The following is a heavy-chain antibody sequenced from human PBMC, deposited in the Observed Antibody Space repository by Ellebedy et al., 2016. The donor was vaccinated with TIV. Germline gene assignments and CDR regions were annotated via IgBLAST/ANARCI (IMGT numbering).Heavy chain of an antibody. CDR3: ARGHILTGYYY. CDR2: IYHSGST. J-gene: IGHJ4*02. Sequence: LRLSXAVSGGSISSGGYSWSWIRQPPGKGLEWIGYIYHSGSTYYNPSLKSRVTISVDRSKNQFSLKLSSVTAADTAVYYCARGHILTGYYYWGQGTLVTVSS. V-gene: IGHV4-30-2*01. D-gene: IGHD3-9*01. CDR1: GGSISSGGYS.